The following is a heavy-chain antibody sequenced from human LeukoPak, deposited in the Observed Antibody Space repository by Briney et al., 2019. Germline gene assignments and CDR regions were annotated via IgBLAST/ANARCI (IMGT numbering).Heavy chain of an antibody. J-gene: IGHJ4*02. CDR1: GYTFTGYY. CDR2: INPNSGGT. CDR3: ARDIAAAGTMLYY. D-gene: IGHD6-13*01. V-gene: IGHV1-2*02. Sequence: ASVKVSCKASGYTFTGYYMHWVRQAPGQGLEWMGWINPNSGGTNYAQNFQGRVTTTRDTSISTAYMELSRLRSDDTAVYYCARDIAAAGTMLYYWGQVTLVTVSS.